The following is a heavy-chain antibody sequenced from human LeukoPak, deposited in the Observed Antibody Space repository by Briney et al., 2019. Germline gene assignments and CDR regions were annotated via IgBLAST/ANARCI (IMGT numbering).Heavy chain of an antibody. D-gene: IGHD2-15*01. CDR1: GGSFSGYY. CDR2: INHSGST. CDR3: ASTVLGYCSGGSCPYFDY. J-gene: IGHJ4*02. Sequence: PSETLSLTCAVYGGSFSGYYWSWIRQPPGKGLEWIGEINHSGSTNYNPSPKSRVTISVDTSKNQFSLKLSSVTAADTAVYYCASTVLGYCSGGSCPYFDYWGQGTLVTVSS. V-gene: IGHV4-34*01.